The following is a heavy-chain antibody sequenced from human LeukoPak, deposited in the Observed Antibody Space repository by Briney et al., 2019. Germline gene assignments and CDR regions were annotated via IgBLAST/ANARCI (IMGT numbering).Heavy chain of an antibody. CDR1: GGSISSSSYY. J-gene: IGHJ4*02. D-gene: IGHD3-22*01. Sequence: SETLSLTCTVSGGSISSSSYYWGWIRPPPGKGLEWIGSIYYSGRTYYNPSLKSRVTISVDTSKNQFFLKPSSVTAADTAVYYCARDRPTEYYYDSGGYFDYWGQGTLVTVSS. CDR3: ARDRPTEYYYDSGGYFDY. V-gene: IGHV4-39*07. CDR2: IYYSGRT.